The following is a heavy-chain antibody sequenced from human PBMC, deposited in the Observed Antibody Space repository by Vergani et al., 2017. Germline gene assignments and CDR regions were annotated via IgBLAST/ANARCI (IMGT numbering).Heavy chain of an antibody. J-gene: IGHJ4*02. V-gene: IGHV4-34*01. CDR3: ARGWSNPYYFDY. Sequence: QVQLQQWGAGLLKPSETLSLTCAVYGGSFSGYYWSWIRQRPGKGLEWIGEIIHSGSTNYNPSLKNRVTISVNTSKNQFSLKLSSVNAADTAVYYCARGWSNPYYFDYWGQGTLVTVSS. CDR2: IIHSGST. CDR1: GGSFSGYY.